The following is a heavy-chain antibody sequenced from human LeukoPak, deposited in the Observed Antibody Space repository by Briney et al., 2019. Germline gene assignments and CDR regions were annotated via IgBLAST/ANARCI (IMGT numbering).Heavy chain of an antibody. CDR2: IIPIFGTA. Sequence: GSSVKVSCKASGGTFSSYAISWVRQAPGQGLEWMGGIIPIFGTANYAQKFQGRVTITADESTSTAYMELSSLRSEDTAVHYCAGLAARVGDGHDYWGQGTLVTLSS. V-gene: IGHV1-69*01. D-gene: IGHD6-6*01. J-gene: IGHJ4*02. CDR1: GGTFSSYA. CDR3: AGLAARVGDGHDY.